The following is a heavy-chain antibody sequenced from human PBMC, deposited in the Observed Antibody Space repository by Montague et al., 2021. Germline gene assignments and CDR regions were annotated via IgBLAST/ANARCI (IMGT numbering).Heavy chain of an antibody. J-gene: IGHJ4*01. V-gene: IGHV3-74*01. Sequence: SLRLSCAASGFTFSNLWMHWVRQAPGKGLVWVSRIVGDGHYKNYADSVQGRFTISRDNAESTLYLQMDGLRVGDTAVYYCVRDGDGFNFDYWGHGTLVTVSS. CDR1: GFTFSNLW. D-gene: IGHD5-24*01. CDR3: VRDGDGFNFDY. CDR2: IVGDGHYK.